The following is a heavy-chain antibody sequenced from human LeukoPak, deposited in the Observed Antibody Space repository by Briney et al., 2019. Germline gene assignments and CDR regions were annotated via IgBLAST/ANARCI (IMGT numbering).Heavy chain of an antibody. CDR1: GGSIGSSSYY. CDR2: IYYSGST. J-gene: IGHJ4*02. CDR3: ARHVSAYTYYYDSSGSLDY. D-gene: IGHD3-22*01. V-gene: IGHV4-39*01. Sequence: SETLSLTCTVSGGSIGSSSYYWGWIRQPPGTGLEWIGSIYYSGSTYYNPSLKSRVTISVDTSKNQFSLKLSSVTAADTAVYYCARHVSAYTYYYDSSGSLDYWGQGTLVTVSS.